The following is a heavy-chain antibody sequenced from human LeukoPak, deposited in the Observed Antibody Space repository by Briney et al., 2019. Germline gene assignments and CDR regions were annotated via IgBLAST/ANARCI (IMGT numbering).Heavy chain of an antibody. CDR3: ARESGSYYPFDY. Sequence: SQTLSLTCTVSGDSISSGDYYWSWIRQPAGKGLEWIGRISSSGSTNYNPSLKSRVTISVDTSKNQFSLKLSSVTAADTAVYYCARESGSYYPFDYWGQGTLVTVSS. CDR2: ISSSGST. D-gene: IGHD1-26*01. V-gene: IGHV4-61*02. J-gene: IGHJ4*02. CDR1: GDSISSGDYY.